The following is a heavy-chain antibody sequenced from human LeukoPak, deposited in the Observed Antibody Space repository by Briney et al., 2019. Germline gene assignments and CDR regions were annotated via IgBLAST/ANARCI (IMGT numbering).Heavy chain of an antibody. D-gene: IGHD2-21*01. CDR2: INPNSGGT. V-gene: IGHV1-2*02. CDR3: ARADRLDGGPYLIGP. CDR1: GYTFTDYY. Sequence: ASVKVSCKTSGYTFTDYYLHWVRQAPGQGLEWMGWINPNSGGTSSAQKFQGRVTMTRDMSITTVYMEVTWLTSDDTAIYYCARADRLDGGPYLIGPWGQGTLVTVSS. J-gene: IGHJ5*02.